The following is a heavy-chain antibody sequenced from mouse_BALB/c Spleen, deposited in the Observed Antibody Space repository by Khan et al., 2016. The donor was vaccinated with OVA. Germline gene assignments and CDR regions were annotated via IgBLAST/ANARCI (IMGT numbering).Heavy chain of an antibody. V-gene: IGHV9-1*02. CDR1: GYTFTNYG. J-gene: IGHJ1*01. Sequence: QIQLVQSGSELKKPGETVKISCKASGYTFTNYGMNWVKQAPGKGLKWMGWINTYTGEPTSTDDFKGRFAFSLETSSSTAYLQINNLKNEDMATYFCARGASYWYFDVWGAGTTVTVSS. CDR3: ARGASYWYFDV. CDR2: INTYTGEP.